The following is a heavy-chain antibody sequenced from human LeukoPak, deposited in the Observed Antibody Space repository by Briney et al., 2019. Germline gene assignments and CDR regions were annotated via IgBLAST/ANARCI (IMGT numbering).Heavy chain of an antibody. CDR3: ARGWSTSSPYYYYYMDV. Sequence: PGGSLRLSCAASGFTFSSYWMDWVRQAPGKGLVWVSRINSDGSTTSYADSVKGRFTISRDNAKNTLYLQMNSLRAGDTAVYYCARGWSTSSPYYYYYMDVWGKGTTVTVSS. CDR2: INSDGSTT. J-gene: IGHJ6*03. CDR1: GFTFSSYW. V-gene: IGHV3-74*01. D-gene: IGHD6-6*01.